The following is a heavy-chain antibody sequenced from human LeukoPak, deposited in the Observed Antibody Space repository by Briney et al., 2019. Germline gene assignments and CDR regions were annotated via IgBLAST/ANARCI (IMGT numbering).Heavy chain of an antibody. V-gene: IGHV4-39*07. CDR1: GGSISSSSYY. Sequence: PSETLSLTCTVSGGSISSSSYYWGWIRQPPGKGLEWIGSIYYGGSTYYNPSLKSRVTMSVDTSQNQFSLKLSSVTAADTAVYYCARAPIIWGQGTLVTVSS. CDR2: IYYGGST. J-gene: IGHJ4*02. CDR3: ARAPII.